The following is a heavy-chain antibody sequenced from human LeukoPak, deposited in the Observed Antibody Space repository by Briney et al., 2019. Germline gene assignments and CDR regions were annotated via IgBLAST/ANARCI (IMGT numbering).Heavy chain of an antibody. V-gene: IGHV4-59*12. J-gene: IGHJ4*02. CDR2: IYYSGST. CDR1: GGSISSYY. D-gene: IGHD3-3*01. Sequence: SETLSLTCTVSGGSISSYYWSWIRQPPGKGLEWIGYIYYSGSTNYNPSLKSRVTISVDTSKNQFSLKLSSVTAADTAVYYCARRRITIFGVVNSAFDYWGQGTLVTVSS. CDR3: ARRRITIFGVVNSAFDY.